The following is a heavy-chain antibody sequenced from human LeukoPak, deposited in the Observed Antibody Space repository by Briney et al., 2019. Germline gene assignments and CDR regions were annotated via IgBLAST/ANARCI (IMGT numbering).Heavy chain of an antibody. CDR3: ARPPSITTPYYGMDV. Sequence: PGGSLRLSCAASGFTFSSYEMNWVRQAPGKGLEWVSYISSSGGSIYYADSVKGRFTISRDNAKNSLYLQMYSLRAEDTAVYHCARPPSITTPYYGMDVWGQGTTVTVSS. CDR2: ISSSGGSI. J-gene: IGHJ6*02. D-gene: IGHD3-3*01. CDR1: GFTFSSYE. V-gene: IGHV3-48*03.